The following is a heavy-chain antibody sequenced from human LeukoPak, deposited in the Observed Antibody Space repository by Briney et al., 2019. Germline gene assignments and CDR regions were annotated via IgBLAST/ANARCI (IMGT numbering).Heavy chain of an antibody. D-gene: IGHD2-2*01. CDR1: GFTFSSYW. CDR2: IKQDGSEK. V-gene: IGHV3-7*01. Sequence: GGSLRLSCAASGFTFSSYWMSWVRQAPGKGLEWVANIKQDGSEKYYVDSVKGRFTISRDNAKNSLYLQMNSLRAEDTAVYYCARSGVVVVPASARFYYYYMDVWGKGTTVTISS. J-gene: IGHJ6*03. CDR3: ARSGVVVVPASARFYYYYMDV.